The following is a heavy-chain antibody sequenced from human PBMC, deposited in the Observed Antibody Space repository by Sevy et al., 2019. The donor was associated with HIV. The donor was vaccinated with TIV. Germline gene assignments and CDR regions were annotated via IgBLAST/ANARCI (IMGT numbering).Heavy chain of an antibody. J-gene: IGHJ4*02. CDR2: IDWDDDK. CDR3: ARTDQPYYYGSGSYSY. Sequence: SGPTLVNPTQTLTLTCTFSGFSLSTSGMCVSWIRQPPGKALEWLARIDWDDDKYYSKSLKTRLTISKDTSKNQVVLTMNNMDPVDTATYYCARTDQPYYYGSGSYSYWGQGTLVTVSS. CDR1: GFSLSTSGMC. V-gene: IGHV2-70*11. D-gene: IGHD3-10*01.